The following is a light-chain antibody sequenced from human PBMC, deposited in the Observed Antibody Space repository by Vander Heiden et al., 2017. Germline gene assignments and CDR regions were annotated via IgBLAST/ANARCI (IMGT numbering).Light chain of an antibody. J-gene: IGLJ3*02. CDR2: DVR. CDR3: CSYAGSYTFWV. Sequence: QSALTQPRSVSGSPGQSVTISCTGTSSDVGGYNYVSWYQQHPGKAPKRMIYDVRKRPSGVPDRFSGSKSGNTASLTISGLQAEDEADYYCCSYAGSYTFWVFGGGTKLTVL. CDR1: SSDVGGYNY. V-gene: IGLV2-11*01.